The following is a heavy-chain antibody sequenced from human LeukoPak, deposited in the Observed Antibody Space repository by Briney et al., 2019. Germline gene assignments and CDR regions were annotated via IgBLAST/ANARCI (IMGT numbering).Heavy chain of an antibody. CDR2: ISANGGRT. J-gene: IGHJ6*03. D-gene: IGHD3-10*01. CDR3: ARNSGSYYKAYYYYYMDV. V-gene: IGHV3-23*01. Sequence: QPGGSLRLSCAASGFTFSSYGMSWVRQTPGKGLEWVSGISANGGRTYYADSVKGRFTISRDNSKNTLYLQMNSLRAEDTAVYYCARNSGSYYKAYYYYYMDVWGKGTTVTISS. CDR1: GFTFSSYG.